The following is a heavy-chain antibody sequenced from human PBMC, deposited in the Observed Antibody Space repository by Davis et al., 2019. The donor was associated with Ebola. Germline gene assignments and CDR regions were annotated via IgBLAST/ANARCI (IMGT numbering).Heavy chain of an antibody. CDR1: DGSVSGYY. Sequence: MPSETLSLTCAVYDGSVSGYYWNWIRQPPGKGLEWIGEINHSGSTNYNPSLKSRVTISVDTSKNQFSLKLSSVTAADTAVYYCARELDWFDPWGQGTLVTVSS. D-gene: IGHD2-2*03. CDR2: INHSGST. CDR3: ARELDWFDP. V-gene: IGHV4-34*01. J-gene: IGHJ5*02.